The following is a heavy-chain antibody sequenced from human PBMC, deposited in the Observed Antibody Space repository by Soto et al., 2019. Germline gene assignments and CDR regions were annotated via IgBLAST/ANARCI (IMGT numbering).Heavy chain of an antibody. V-gene: IGHV3-23*01. J-gene: IGHJ3*02. CDR1: GFTFSDYA. CDR2: ISGSGGST. CDR3: ARDDSRGYYYDAFDI. D-gene: IGHD3-22*01. Sequence: GGSLRLSCAASGFTFSDYAMSWVRQAPGKGLEWVSGISGSGGSTYYADSVKGRFTISRDNSKNTLYLQMNSLRTEDTAVYDCARDDSRGYYYDAFDIWGQGTIVTVSS.